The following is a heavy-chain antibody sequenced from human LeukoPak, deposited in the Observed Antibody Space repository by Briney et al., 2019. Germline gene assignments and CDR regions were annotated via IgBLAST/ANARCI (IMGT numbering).Heavy chain of an antibody. CDR3: ARAITQFVDY. D-gene: IGHD1-14*01. J-gene: IGHJ4*02. CDR1: GYTFTSYG. V-gene: IGHV1-3*01. CDR2: INAGNGNT. Sequence: ASVKVSCKASGYTFTSYGISWVRQAPGQRLEWMGWINAGNGNTKYSQKFQGRVTITRDTSASTAYMELSSLRSEDTAVYYCARAITQFVDYWGQGTLVTVSS.